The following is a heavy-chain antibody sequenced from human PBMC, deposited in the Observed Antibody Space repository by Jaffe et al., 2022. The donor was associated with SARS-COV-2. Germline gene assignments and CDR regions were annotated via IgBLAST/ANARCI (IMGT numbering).Heavy chain of an antibody. CDR2: IIPMSGRT. CDR1: GGTFSTYG. Sequence: QLVQSGAEVKKPGSSVKVSCKIFGGTFSTYGIGWVRQAPGQGLEWMGGIIPMSGRTNNAQKFQGRVTITADESTTTAYMELSSLTSEDTAVYYCAREGSRWNDYFLDYWGQGTLVTVSS. CDR3: AREGSRWNDYFLDY. D-gene: IGHD1-1*01. J-gene: IGHJ4*02. V-gene: IGHV1-69*01.